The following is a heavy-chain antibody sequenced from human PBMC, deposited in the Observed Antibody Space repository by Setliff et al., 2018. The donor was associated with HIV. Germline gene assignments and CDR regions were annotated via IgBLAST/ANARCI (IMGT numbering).Heavy chain of an antibody. V-gene: IGHV3-23*01. D-gene: IGHD3-22*01. Sequence: GGSLRLSCAASGFTFNTYSLNWVRQAPGKGLEWFSAISGSGGSTYYADSVRGRFTISRDNSKNTLYLQMNSLRAEDTAVYYCAKTYYYDSSGYYYFDSWGQGTLVTVSS. CDR2: ISGSGGST. CDR1: GFTFNTYS. J-gene: IGHJ4*02. CDR3: AKTYYYDSSGYYYFDS.